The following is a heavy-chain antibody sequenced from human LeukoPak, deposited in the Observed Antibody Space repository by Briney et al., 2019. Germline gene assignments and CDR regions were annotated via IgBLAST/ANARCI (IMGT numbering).Heavy chain of an antibody. CDR2: TNPGGSST. CDR3: AKQSYARSLGE. CDR1: GFPFSDFS. D-gene: IGHD2-8*01. V-gene: IGHV3-23*01. Sequence: GGSLRLSCATSGFPFSDFSMSWVRQAPGKGLEWISTTNPGGSSTDYAESVKGRFTISRDNSKNTLYLQMSSLRVEDTAMYYCAKQSYARSLGEGGPGTLVTVSS. J-gene: IGHJ4*02.